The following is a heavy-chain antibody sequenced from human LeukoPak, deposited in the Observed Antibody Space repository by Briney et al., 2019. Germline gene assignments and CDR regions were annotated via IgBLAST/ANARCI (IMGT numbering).Heavy chain of an antibody. CDR2: ISSRGSTI. D-gene: IGHD3-10*02. V-gene: IGHV3-48*03. Sequence: GGALRLSCAASGFTFSSYVMNWVGQAPGKGVERVSYISSRGSTIYYADSVKGRFTIYRANAKNSLYLQMNSLRAEDTSVYYCAELGITMIGGVWGKGTTVTISS. J-gene: IGHJ6*04. CDR1: GFTFSSYV. CDR3: AELGITMIGGV.